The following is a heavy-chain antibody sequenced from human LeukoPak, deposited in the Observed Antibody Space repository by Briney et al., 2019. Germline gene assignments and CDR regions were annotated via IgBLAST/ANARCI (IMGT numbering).Heavy chain of an antibody. Sequence: GRSLRLSCAASGFTFRSYGMHWVRQAPGKGLEWVAVIWYDGSNKYYADSVKGRFTISRDNSKNTLYLQMNSLRAEDTAVYYCARTYYGSGSYYTFFDYWGQGTLVTVSS. CDR3: ARTYYGSGSYYTFFDY. CDR2: IWYDGSNK. CDR1: GFTFRSYG. J-gene: IGHJ4*02. D-gene: IGHD3-10*01. V-gene: IGHV3-33*01.